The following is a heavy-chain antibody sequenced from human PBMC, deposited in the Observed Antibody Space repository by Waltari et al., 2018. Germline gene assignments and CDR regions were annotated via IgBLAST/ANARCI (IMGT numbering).Heavy chain of an antibody. D-gene: IGHD6-6*01. CDR3: ARRGGYSSSSSPYGMDV. V-gene: IGHV5-51*01. CDR1: GYSFTSYW. J-gene: IGHJ6*02. Sequence: EVQLVQSGAEVKKPGESLKISCKGSGYSFTSYWIGWVRQMPGKGLECMGITYPGDSDTRSSPSFQGKVTISADKSISTAYLQWSSLKASDTAMYYCARRGGYSSSSSPYGMDVWGQGTTVTVSS. CDR2: TYPGDSDT.